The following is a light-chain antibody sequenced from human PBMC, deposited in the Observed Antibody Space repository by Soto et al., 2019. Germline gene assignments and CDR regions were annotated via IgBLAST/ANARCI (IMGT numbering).Light chain of an antibody. CDR3: AAWDDSLNGYV. J-gene: IGLJ1*01. CDR1: SSNIGTNA. Sequence: QSVLTQPPSASETPGQRVTISCSGGSSNIGTNAVNWYQQLPGTAPKHLIYNNNQRPSGVPDRFSGSKSGTSASLAISGLQSEDEADYYCAAWDDSLNGYVFGTGTKLTVL. CDR2: NNN. V-gene: IGLV1-44*01.